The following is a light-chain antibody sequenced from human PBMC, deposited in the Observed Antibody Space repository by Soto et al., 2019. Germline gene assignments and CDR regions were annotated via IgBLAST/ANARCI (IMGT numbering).Light chain of an antibody. CDR1: QSVSSSY. J-gene: IGKJ2*01. CDR3: QQYGSSPPVYT. Sequence: EIVLTQSPGTLSLSPGERATLSCRASQSVSSSYLAWYQQKPGQAPRILIYGASSRATGIPDRFSGSGSGTDFTITISRLESEDLAVYYCQQYGSSPPVYTFGRGTKLEIK. V-gene: IGKV3-20*01. CDR2: GAS.